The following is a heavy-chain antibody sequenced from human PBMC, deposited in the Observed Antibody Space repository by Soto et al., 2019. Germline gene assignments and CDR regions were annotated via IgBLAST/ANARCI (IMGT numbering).Heavy chain of an antibody. J-gene: IGHJ4*02. Sequence: SETLSLTCTVSGGSISSYYWSWIRQPPGKGLEWIGYIYYSGSTNYNPSLKSRVTISVDTSKNQFSLKLNSVTAADTAVYYCARRYGGTLGYWGQGTLVTVS. V-gene: IGHV4-59*08. D-gene: IGHD4-17*01. CDR1: GGSISSYY. CDR2: IYYSGST. CDR3: ARRYGGTLGY.